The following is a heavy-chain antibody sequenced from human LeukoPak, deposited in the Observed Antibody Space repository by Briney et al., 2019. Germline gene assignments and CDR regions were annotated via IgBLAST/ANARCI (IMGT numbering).Heavy chain of an antibody. CDR3: ARYGIYYYYMDV. D-gene: IGHD1-1*01. Sequence: SVKVSCKASGGTFSSYAISWVRQSPGQGLEWMGGIIPIFGTANYAQKFQGRVTITADESTSTAYMELSSLRSEDTAVYYCARYGIYYYYMDVWGKGTTVTVSS. J-gene: IGHJ6*03. CDR2: IIPIFGTA. V-gene: IGHV1-69*13. CDR1: GGTFSSYA.